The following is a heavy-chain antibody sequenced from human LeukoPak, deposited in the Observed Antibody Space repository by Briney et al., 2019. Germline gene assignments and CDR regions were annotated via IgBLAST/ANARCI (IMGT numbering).Heavy chain of an antibody. J-gene: IGHJ4*02. CDR2: IYYSGST. V-gene: IGHV4-30-4*07. CDR3: ARGVGIAAAGNFDY. CDR1: GGSISSGGYS. Sequence: PSQTLSLTCAVSGGSISSGGYSWSWIRQPPGKGLGWIGYIYYSGSTYYNPSLKSRVTISVDTSKNQFSLKLSSVTVADTAVYYCARGVGIAAAGNFDYWGQGTLVTVSS. D-gene: IGHD6-13*01.